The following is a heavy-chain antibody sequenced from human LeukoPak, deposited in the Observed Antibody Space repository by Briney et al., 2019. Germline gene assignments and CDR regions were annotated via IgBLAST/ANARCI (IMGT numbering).Heavy chain of an antibody. J-gene: IGHJ4*02. Sequence: GGSLRLSCAASGFTFDDYGMSWVRQAPGKGLEWVGRIKSKTDGGTTDYAAPVKGRFTISRDDSKNTLYLQMNSLKTEDTAVYYCTTERYSSPGHWGQGTLVTVSS. CDR1: GFTFDDYG. CDR3: TTERYSSPGH. D-gene: IGHD6-13*01. V-gene: IGHV3-15*01. CDR2: IKSKTDGGTT.